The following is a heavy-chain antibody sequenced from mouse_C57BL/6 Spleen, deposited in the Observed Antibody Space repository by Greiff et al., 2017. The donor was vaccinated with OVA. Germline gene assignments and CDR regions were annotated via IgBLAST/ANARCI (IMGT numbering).Heavy chain of an antibody. Sequence: QVQLQQPGAELVKPGASVKMSCKASGYTFTSYWITWVKQRPGQGLEWIGDIYPGSGSTNYNEKFKSQATLTVDTSSSTAYMQLSSLTSEDSAVYYCAREYYGSYYCDYWGQGTTLTVSS. V-gene: IGHV1-55*01. CDR2: IYPGSGST. CDR1: GYTFTSYW. J-gene: IGHJ2*01. D-gene: IGHD1-1*01. CDR3: AREYYGSYYCDY.